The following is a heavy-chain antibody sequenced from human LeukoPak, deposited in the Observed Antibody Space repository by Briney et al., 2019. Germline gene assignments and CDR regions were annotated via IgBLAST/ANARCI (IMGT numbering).Heavy chain of an antibody. Sequence: ASVKVSCKASGYTVTSYAMHWVRQAPGQRLECMGWINAGNGNTKYSQKFQGSVTITRDTSASAAYMELSSLRSEDTAVYYCARNHAAAGRNLDAFDIWGQGTMVTVSS. D-gene: IGHD6-13*01. CDR3: ARNHAAAGRNLDAFDI. CDR2: INAGNGNT. V-gene: IGHV1-3*01. J-gene: IGHJ3*02. CDR1: GYTVTSYA.